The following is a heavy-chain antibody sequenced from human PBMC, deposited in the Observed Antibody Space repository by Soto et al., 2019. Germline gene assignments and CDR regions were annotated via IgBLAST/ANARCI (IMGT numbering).Heavy chain of an antibody. Sequence: GGSLRLSGAASGFTVSSNYMSWVRQAPGKGLEWVSVIYSGGSTYYADSVKGRFTISRDNSKNTLYLQMNSLRAEDTAVYYCARARRAYYYDSSGALDYWGQGTLVTVSS. V-gene: IGHV3-53*01. D-gene: IGHD3-22*01. CDR2: IYSGGST. CDR3: ARARRAYYYDSSGALDY. CDR1: GFTVSSNY. J-gene: IGHJ4*02.